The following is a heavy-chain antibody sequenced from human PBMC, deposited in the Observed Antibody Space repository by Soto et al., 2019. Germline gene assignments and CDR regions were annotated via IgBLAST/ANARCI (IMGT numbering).Heavy chain of an antibody. D-gene: IGHD3-22*01. CDR2: ISGSGGST. CDR1: GFTFSSYA. J-gene: IGHJ4*02. CDR3: AREGAYYYDSSGYYMRGRFGY. V-gene: IGHV3-23*01. Sequence: PGGSLRLSCAASGFTFSSYAMSWVRQAPGKGLEWVSGISGSGGSTYYADSVKGRFTISRDNSKNTLYLQMNSLRAEDTAVYYCAREGAYYYDSSGYYMRGRFGYWGQGTLVTVSS.